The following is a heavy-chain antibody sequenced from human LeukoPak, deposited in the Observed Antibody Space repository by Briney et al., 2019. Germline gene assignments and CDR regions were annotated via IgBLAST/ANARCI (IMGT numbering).Heavy chain of an antibody. D-gene: IGHD4-17*01. Sequence: GGSLRLSCAASGFTFSSYWMHWVRQAPGKGLVWVSRINSDGSSTSYADSVKGRFTISGDNAKNTLYLQMNSLRAEDTAVYYCARQRTVPKKERDFDYWGQGTLVTVSS. CDR1: GFTFSSYW. V-gene: IGHV3-74*01. J-gene: IGHJ4*02. CDR2: INSDGSST. CDR3: ARQRTVPKKERDFDY.